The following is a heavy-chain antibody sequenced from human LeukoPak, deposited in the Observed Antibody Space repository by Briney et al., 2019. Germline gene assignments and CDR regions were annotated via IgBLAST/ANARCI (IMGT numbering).Heavy chain of an antibody. V-gene: IGHV5-51*01. CDR3: ARSGYCSGDTCYSDVYY. D-gene: IGHD2-15*01. J-gene: IGHJ4*02. CDR2: IFPGDSDT. CDR1: GYRFASYW. Sequence: GKSLKIYCNASGYRFASYWIGWVRQMPGKGLEWMGDIFPGDSDTRYSASFQGQVSISADKSISTAYLQWSSLKATDTAMYYCARSGYCSGDTCYSDVYYWGQGTLVTVSS.